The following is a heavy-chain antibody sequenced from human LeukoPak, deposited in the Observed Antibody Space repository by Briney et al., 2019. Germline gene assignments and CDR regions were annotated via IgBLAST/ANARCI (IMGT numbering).Heavy chain of an antibody. J-gene: IGHJ4*02. D-gene: IGHD3-3*01. V-gene: IGHV4-39*01. Sequence: PSETLSLTCTVSGGSISSSSYYWGWIRQPPGKGLEWIGSIYYSGSTYYNPSLKSRVTISVATSKNQFSLKLSSVTAADTAVYYCASRITIFGVVTGDYWGQGTLVTVSS. CDR1: GGSISSSSYY. CDR3: ASRITIFGVVTGDY. CDR2: IYYSGST.